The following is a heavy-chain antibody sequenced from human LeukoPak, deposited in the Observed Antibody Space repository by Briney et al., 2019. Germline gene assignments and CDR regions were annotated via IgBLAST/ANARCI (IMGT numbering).Heavy chain of an antibody. CDR1: GYTFTSYG. CDR2: ISAYNGNT. Sequence: GASVKVSCKASGYTFTSYGISWVRQAPGQGLEWMGWISAYNGNTNYAQKLQGRVTMTTDTSTSTAYMELRSLRSDDTAVYYCARDARREGYGAQLAVRFSARFLSYWGQGTLVTVSS. V-gene: IGHV1-18*01. J-gene: IGHJ4*02. D-gene: IGHD1-1*01. CDR3: ARDARREGYGAQLAVRFSARFLSY.